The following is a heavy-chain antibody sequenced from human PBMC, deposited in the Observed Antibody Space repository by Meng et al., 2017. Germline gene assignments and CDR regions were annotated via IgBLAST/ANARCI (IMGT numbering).Heavy chain of an antibody. CDR2: IYTSGST. Sequence: GSLRLSCTVSGGSISSYYWGWIRQPAGKGLEWIGRIYTSGSTNYNPSLKSRVTMSVDTSKNQFSLKLSSVTAADTAVYYCARDKSIAVAGTNWYFDLWGRGTLVTVSS. V-gene: IGHV4-4*07. CDR3: ARDKSIAVAGTNWYFDL. CDR1: GGSISSYY. J-gene: IGHJ2*01. D-gene: IGHD6-19*01.